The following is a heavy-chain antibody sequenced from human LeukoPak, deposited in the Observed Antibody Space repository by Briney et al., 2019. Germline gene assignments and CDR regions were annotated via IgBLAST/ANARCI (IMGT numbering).Heavy chain of an antibody. J-gene: IGHJ4*02. Sequence: SVKVSCKASGFTFTSSAVQWVRQARGQRLEWIGWIVVGSGNTNYAQKFQERVTITRDMSTSTAYMELSSLRSEDTAAYYCAASPDYYDSSGYSYYFDYWGQGTLVTVSS. D-gene: IGHD3-22*01. CDR3: AASPDYYDSSGYSYYFDY. CDR2: IVVGSGNT. CDR1: GFTFTSSA. V-gene: IGHV1-58*01.